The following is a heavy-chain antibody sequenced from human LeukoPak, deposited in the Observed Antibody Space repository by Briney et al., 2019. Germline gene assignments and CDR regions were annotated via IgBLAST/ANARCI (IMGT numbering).Heavy chain of an antibody. J-gene: IGHJ4*02. CDR1: GFTFSSYG. CDR3: AKELGMDYFDY. CDR2: IWYDGSNK. D-gene: IGHD5-24*01. Sequence: PGRSLRLSCAASGFTFSSYGMHWVRQAPGKGLEWVAVIWYDGSNKYYADSVKGRFTISRDNSKNTLYLQMNSLRAEDTAVYYCAKELGMDYFDYWGQGTLVTVSS. V-gene: IGHV3-33*06.